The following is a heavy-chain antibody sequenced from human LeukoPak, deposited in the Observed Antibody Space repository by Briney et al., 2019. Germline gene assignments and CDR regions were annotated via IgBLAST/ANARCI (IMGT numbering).Heavy chain of an antibody. V-gene: IGHV1-8*03. CDR1: GYTFTSYD. Sequence: ASVKVSCKASGYTFTSYDISWVRQATGQGLEWMGWMNPNSGNTGYAQKFQGRVTITRNTSISTAYMELSSLRSEDTAVYYCARGYCSGGSCYMAASWFDPWGQGTLVTVSS. CDR3: ARGYCSGGSCYMAASWFDP. CDR2: MNPNSGNT. J-gene: IGHJ5*02. D-gene: IGHD2-15*01.